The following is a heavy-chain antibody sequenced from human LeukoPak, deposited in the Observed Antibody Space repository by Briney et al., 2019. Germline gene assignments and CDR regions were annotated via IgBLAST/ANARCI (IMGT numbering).Heavy chain of an antibody. Sequence: GGSLRLSCAASGFTFRSYSMNWVRQAPGMGLEWVSSISTSSSYIYYADSVEGRFTISRDNAKNSLYLQMNSLRAEDTAVYYCVRSYYGMDVWGQGTTVSVSS. CDR2: ISTSSSYI. CDR3: VRSYYGMDV. V-gene: IGHV3-21*01. CDR1: GFTFRSYS. J-gene: IGHJ6*02.